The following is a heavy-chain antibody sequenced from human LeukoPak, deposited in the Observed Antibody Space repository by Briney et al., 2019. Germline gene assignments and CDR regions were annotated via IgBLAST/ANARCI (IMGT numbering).Heavy chain of an antibody. J-gene: IGHJ4*02. CDR2: ISGSGGST. CDR3: AKDPRFYDYVWGSYRYTDEGI. Sequence: GGSLRLSCAASGFTFNNYAMNWVRQAPGKGLEWVSAISGSGGSTYYADSVKGRFTISRDNSKNTLYLQMNSLRAEDTAVYYCAKDPRFYDYVWGSYRYTDEGIWGQGTLVTVSS. D-gene: IGHD3-16*02. V-gene: IGHV3-23*01. CDR1: GFTFNNYA.